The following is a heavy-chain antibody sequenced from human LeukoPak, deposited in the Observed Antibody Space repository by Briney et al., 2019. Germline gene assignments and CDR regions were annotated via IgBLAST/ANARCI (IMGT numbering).Heavy chain of an antibody. V-gene: IGHV3-11*06. J-gene: IGHJ4*02. CDR1: GFTFTDFY. CDR3: ARSSGGSWTFDY. Sequence: PGGSLRLSCAASGFTFTDFYMSWIRQAPGKGLEWVSSISSSSSYIYYADSVKGRFTISRDNAKNSLYLQMNSLRAEDTAVYYCARSSGGSWTFDYWGQGTLVTVSS. D-gene: IGHD2-15*01. CDR2: ISSSSSYI.